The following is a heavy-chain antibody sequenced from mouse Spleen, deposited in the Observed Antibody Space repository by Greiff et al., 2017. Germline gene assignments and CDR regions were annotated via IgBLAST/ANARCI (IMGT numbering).Heavy chain of an antibody. CDR1: GFNIKDDY. Sequence: EVKLQESGAELVRPGASVKLSCTASGFNIKDDYMHWVKQRPEQGLEWIGWIDPENGDTEYASKFQGKATITADTSSNTAYLQLSSLTSEDTAVYYCTTWNYDYDGFAYWGQGTLVTVSA. D-gene: IGHD2-4*01. V-gene: IGHV14-4*01. CDR3: TTWNYDYDGFAY. CDR2: IDPENGDT. J-gene: IGHJ3*01.